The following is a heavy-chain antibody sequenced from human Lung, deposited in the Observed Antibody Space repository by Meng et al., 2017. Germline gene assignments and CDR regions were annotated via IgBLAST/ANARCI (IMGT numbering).Heavy chain of an antibody. V-gene: IGHV4-34*01. CDR3: ARGPTTMAHDFDY. Sequence: QQQWGAGFLKPSGTPSLTCVVSGGSFSDYYWRWIRQPPGKGLEWIGEINHSGSTNYNPSLESRATISVDTSQNNLSLKLSSVTAADSAVYYCARGPTTMAHDFDYWGQGTLVTVSS. J-gene: IGHJ4*02. CDR2: INHSGST. D-gene: IGHD4-11*01. CDR1: GGSFSDYY.